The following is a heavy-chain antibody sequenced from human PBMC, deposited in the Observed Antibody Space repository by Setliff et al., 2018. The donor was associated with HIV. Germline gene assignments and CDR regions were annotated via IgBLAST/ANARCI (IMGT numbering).Heavy chain of an antibody. V-gene: IGHV3-72*01. Sequence: SLRLSCAASGFTLSDHYMDWVRQAPGKGLEWVGRIRNKANSFTIEYAASVKGRFTISKDESKNLLFLQMNSLKTEDTAVYYCAQAQTSVSGSYYQYLQHWGQGTLVTVSS. CDR3: AQAQTSVSGSYYQYLQH. J-gene: IGHJ1*01. CDR1: GFTLSDHY. CDR2: IRNKANSFTI. D-gene: IGHD3-10*01.